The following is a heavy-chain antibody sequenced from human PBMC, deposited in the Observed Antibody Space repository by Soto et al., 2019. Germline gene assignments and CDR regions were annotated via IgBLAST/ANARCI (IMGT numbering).Heavy chain of an antibody. D-gene: IGHD3-9*01. CDR1: GGSIISGGYY. CDR2: IYYSGST. Sequence: SETLSLTCTVSGGSIISGGYYWSWIRQHPGKGLEWIGYIYYSGSTYYNPSLKSRVTISVDTSKNQFSLKLSSVTAADTAVYYCARECHYDILTGYSYNWFDPWGQGTLVTVSS. J-gene: IGHJ5*02. V-gene: IGHV4-31*03. CDR3: ARECHYDILTGYSYNWFDP.